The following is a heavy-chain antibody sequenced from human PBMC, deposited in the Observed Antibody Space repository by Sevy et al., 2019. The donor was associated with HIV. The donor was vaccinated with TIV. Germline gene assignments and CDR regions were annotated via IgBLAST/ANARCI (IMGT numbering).Heavy chain of an antibody. CDR1: EFTFSSYA. D-gene: IGHD3-22*01. V-gene: IGHV3-23*01. CDR2: ISGSGGST. Sequence: GGSLRLSCAASEFTFSSYAMSWVRQAPGKGLEWVSAISGSGGSTYYADSVKGRFTISRDNSKNTLYLQMNSLRAEDTAVYYCAKDVYYDSSGYYYEGGPFDYWGQGTLVTVSS. CDR3: AKDVYYDSSGYYYEGGPFDY. J-gene: IGHJ4*02.